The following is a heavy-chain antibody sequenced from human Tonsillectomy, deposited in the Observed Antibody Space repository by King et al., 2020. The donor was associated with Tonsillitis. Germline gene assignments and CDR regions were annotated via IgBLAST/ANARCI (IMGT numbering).Heavy chain of an antibody. CDR2: ISWNSGSI. J-gene: IGHJ4*02. CDR3: AKDRTRGDIVVVPAADL. CDR1: GFTFDDYA. D-gene: IGHD2-2*01. Sequence: EVQLVESGGGLVQPGRSLRLSCAASGFTFDDYAMHWVRQAPGKGLEWVAVISWNSGSIGYADSVKGRFTISRENAKNSLYLQMNSLRAEDTALYYCAKDRTRGDIVVVPAADLWGQGTLVTVSS. V-gene: IGHV3-9*01.